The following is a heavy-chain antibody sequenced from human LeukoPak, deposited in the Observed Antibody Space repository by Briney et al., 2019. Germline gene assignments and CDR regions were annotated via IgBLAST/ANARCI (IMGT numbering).Heavy chain of an antibody. CDR1: GFTFSSYW. CDR3: RGIQLWARTYAFDI. J-gene: IGHJ3*02. Sequence: PGGSLRLSCAGSGFTFSSYWMSWVRQAPGKGLEWVANIKQDGSEKYYVDSVKGRFSISRDNAKNSLYLQMNSLRAEDTAVYYCRGIQLWARTYAFDIWGQGTMVTVSS. CDR2: IKQDGSEK. V-gene: IGHV3-7*01. D-gene: IGHD5-18*01.